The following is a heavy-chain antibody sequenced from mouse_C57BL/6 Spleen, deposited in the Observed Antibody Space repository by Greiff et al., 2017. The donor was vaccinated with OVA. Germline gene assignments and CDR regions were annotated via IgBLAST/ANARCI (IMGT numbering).Heavy chain of an antibody. CDR2: IDPETGGT. CDR3: TRGDDGYHIWAY. J-gene: IGHJ3*01. V-gene: IGHV1-15*01. D-gene: IGHD2-3*01. CDR1: GYTFTDYE. Sequence: QVQLKESGAELVRPGASVTLSCKASGYTFTDYEMHWVKQTPVHGLEWIGAIDPETGGTAYNQKFKGKAILTADKSSSTAYMELRSLTSEDSAVYYCTRGDDGYHIWAYWGQGTLVTVSA.